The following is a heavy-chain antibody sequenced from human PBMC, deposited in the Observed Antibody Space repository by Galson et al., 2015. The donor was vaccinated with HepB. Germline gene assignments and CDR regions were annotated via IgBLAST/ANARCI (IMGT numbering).Heavy chain of an antibody. J-gene: IGHJ6*02. CDR1: GFTFSSYE. V-gene: IGHV3-48*03. CDR2: ISSSGSTI. CDR3: ASRYSSSWYAHYYYGMDV. D-gene: IGHD6-13*01. Sequence: SLRLSCAASGFTFSSYEMNWVRQAPGKGLEWVSYISSSGSTIYYADSVKGRFTISRDNAKNSLYLQMNSLRAEDTAVYYCASRYSSSWYAHYYYGMDVWGQGTTVTVSS.